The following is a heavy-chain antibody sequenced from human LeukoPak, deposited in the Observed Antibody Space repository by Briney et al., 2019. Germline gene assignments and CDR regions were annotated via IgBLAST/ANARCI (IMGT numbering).Heavy chain of an antibody. J-gene: IGHJ4*02. V-gene: IGHV3-15*01. CDR1: GFTFSNAW. D-gene: IGHD3-3*01. CDR2: IKSKTDGGTT. CDR3: TTDPGFTICGVAYYFDY. Sequence: PGGSLRLSCAASGFTFSNAWMSWVRQAPGKGLEWVGRIKSKTDGGTTDYAAPVKGRFTISRDDSKNTLYLQMNSLKTEDTAVYYCTTDPGFTICGVAYYFDYWGQGTLVTVSS.